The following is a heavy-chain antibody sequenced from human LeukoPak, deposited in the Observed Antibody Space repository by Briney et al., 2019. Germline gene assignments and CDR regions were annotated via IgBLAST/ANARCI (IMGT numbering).Heavy chain of an antibody. J-gene: IGHJ3*02. D-gene: IGHD3-22*01. CDR2: IYSGGST. CDR1: GFTVSSNY. Sequence: GGSLRLSCAASGFTVSSNYMSWVRQAPGKGLEWVSVIYSGGSTYYADSVKGRFTLSRDNSKNTLYLQMNSLRVEDTAVYYCAKEVYYFDTSGLYSFAFDIWGQGTMVTVPS. V-gene: IGHV3-66*01. CDR3: AKEVYYFDTSGLYSFAFDI.